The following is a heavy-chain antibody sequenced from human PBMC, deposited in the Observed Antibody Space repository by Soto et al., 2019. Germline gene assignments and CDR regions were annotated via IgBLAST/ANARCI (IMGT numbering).Heavy chain of an antibody. CDR1: GFTFSSYA. CDR3: AKGRVVVVAANPLNFRAVPLDY. D-gene: IGHD2-15*01. J-gene: IGHJ4*02. Sequence: GGSLRLSCAASGFTFSSYAMSWVRQAPGKGLEWVSAISGSGGSTYYADSVKGRFTISRDNSKNTLYLQMNSLRAEDTAVYYCAKGRVVVVAANPLNFRAVPLDYWGQGTLVTVSS. V-gene: IGHV3-23*01. CDR2: ISGSGGST.